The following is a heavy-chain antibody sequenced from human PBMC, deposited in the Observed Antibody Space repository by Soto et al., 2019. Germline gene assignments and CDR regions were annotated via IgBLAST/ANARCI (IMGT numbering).Heavy chain of an antibody. CDR3: ARASTGELWVYANWFDP. D-gene: IGHD3-16*01. Sequence: QVQLQESGPGLVKPSQTLSLTCTVSGGSISSGDYYWSWIRQPPGKGLEWIGFTYYSGGTYYKPSLKRHVTISVDTSKNKFSLNLSSVTAADTAVYYCARASTGELWVYANWFDPWGPGTLVTVSS. V-gene: IGHV4-30-4*01. J-gene: IGHJ5*02. CDR1: GGSISSGDYY. CDR2: TYYSGGT.